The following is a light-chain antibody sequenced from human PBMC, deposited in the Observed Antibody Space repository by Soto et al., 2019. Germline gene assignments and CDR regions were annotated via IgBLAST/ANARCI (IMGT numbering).Light chain of an antibody. CDR1: QSVSSNY. CDR3: QHYGRSAYT. CDR2: GAS. Sequence: EIVLTQSPGTLSLSPGERATLSCRASQSVSSNYLAWYQQKPGQAPRLLIYGASSRATGIPDRFRGSGSGTDFTLTISRLEPEDSAVYYCQHYGRSAYTFGQGTTLEIK. V-gene: IGKV3-20*01. J-gene: IGKJ2*01.